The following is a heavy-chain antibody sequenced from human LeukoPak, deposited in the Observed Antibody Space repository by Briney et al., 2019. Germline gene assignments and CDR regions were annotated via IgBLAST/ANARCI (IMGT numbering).Heavy chain of an antibody. Sequence: ASVKVSCKASGYTFTSYDINWVRQATGQGLEWMGWMNPNSGNTGYAQKFQGRVTMTRNTSISTAYMELSSLRSEDTAVYYCARAGTMVRGVIEFFDYWGQGTLVTVSS. D-gene: IGHD3-10*01. CDR2: MNPNSGNT. V-gene: IGHV1-8*01. CDR1: GYTFTSYD. J-gene: IGHJ4*02. CDR3: ARAGTMVRGVIEFFDY.